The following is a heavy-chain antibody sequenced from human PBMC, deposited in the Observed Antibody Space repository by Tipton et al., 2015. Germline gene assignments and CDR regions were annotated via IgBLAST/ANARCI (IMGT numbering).Heavy chain of an antibody. CDR1: DGSISAYY. Sequence: TLSLTCTVSDGSISAYYWSWIRQSPGEGLEWIGYIYYSGSTNYNPSLRSRVAMSMDTSKNQFSLKLSSVIAADTAVYYCARASIIQGYYHDSSRYYLFNSWGQGTLVTVSS. J-gene: IGHJ1*01. CDR3: ARASIIQGYYHDSSRYYLFNS. CDR2: IYYSGST. V-gene: IGHV4-59*01. D-gene: IGHD3-22*01.